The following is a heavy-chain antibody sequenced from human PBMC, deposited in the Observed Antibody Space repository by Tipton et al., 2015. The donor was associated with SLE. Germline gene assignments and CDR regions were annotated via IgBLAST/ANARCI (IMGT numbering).Heavy chain of an antibody. CDR2: ISSHGGSAK. CDR1: GFSFSTTE. V-gene: IGHV3-48*03. D-gene: IGHD3-16*01. J-gene: IGHJ6*03. Sequence: SLRLSCEASGFSFSTTEMNWVRLAPGKGLEWVAYISSHGGSAKDYADSVKGRFTISRDNGQMSLYLQMDSLTPEDTALYYCAKGGLGDRANSPYYYYMDVWGKGTTVTVSS. CDR3: AKGGLGDRANSPYYYYMDV.